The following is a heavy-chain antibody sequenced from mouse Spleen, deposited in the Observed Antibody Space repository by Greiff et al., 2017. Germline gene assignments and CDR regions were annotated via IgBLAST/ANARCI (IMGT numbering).Heavy chain of an antibody. D-gene: IGHD1-1*01. Sequence: VQLQQSGAELVRPGTSVKVSCKASGYAFTNYLIEWVKQRPGQGLEWIGVINPGSGGTNYNEKFKGKATLTADKSSSTAYMQLSSLTSDDSAVYFCARRVATAMDYWGQGTSGTVSS. CDR3: ARRVATAMDY. V-gene: IGHV1-54*01. CDR1: GYAFTNYL. CDR2: INPGSGGT. J-gene: IGHJ4*01.